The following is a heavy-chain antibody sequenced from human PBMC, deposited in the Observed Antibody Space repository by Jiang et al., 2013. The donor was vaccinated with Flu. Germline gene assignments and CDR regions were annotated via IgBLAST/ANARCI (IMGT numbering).Heavy chain of an antibody. CDR2: HPYLWYS. J-gene: IGHJ3*02. CDR1: SSYA. Sequence: SSYAISWVRQALDKGLSGWRDHPYLWYSNYAQKFQGRVTITADESTSTAYMELSSLRSEDTAVYYCAREGIVGATTLLSPSDAFDIWGQGTMVTVSS. D-gene: IGHD1-26*01. V-gene: IGHV1-69*01. CDR3: AREGIVGATTLLSPSDAFDI.